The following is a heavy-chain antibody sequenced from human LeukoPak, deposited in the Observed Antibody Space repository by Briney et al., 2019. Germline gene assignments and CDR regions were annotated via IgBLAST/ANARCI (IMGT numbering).Heavy chain of an antibody. Sequence: GGSLRLSCAASGFTFSSYWMSWVRQAPGKGLEWVANIKQDGSEKYYVDSVKGRFTISRDNAKNSLYLQMNSLRAEDTAVYYCARESRFLRYFDWLLLTTYFDYWGQGTLVTVSS. D-gene: IGHD3-9*01. CDR3: ARESRFLRYFDWLLLTTYFDY. CDR2: IKQDGSEK. J-gene: IGHJ4*02. V-gene: IGHV3-7*01. CDR1: GFTFSSYW.